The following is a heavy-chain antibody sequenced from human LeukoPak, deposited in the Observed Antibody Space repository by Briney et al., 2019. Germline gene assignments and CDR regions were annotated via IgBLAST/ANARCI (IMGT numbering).Heavy chain of an antibody. CDR1: GFTFSSYN. CDR3: ARKGGGRGAFDI. Sequence: PGGSLRLSCAASGFTFSSYNMNWVRQAPGKGLEWVSSISSSSSYIYYADSVKGRFTISRDNAKNSLYLQMNSLRAEDTAVYYCARKGGGRGAFDIWGQGTMVTVSS. J-gene: IGHJ3*02. V-gene: IGHV3-21*01. CDR2: ISSSSSYI. D-gene: IGHD2-15*01.